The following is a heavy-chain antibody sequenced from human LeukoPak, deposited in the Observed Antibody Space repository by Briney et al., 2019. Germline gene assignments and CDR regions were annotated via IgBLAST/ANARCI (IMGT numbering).Heavy chain of an antibody. Sequence: GASVKVSCKASGYTFTSYAMNWVRQAPGQGLEWMGWINTNTGNPTYAQGFTGRFVFSLDTSVSTAYLQISSLKAEDAAVYYCARSLPRYYCSGGSCYSGPDGYWGQGTLVTVSS. V-gene: IGHV7-4-1*02. CDR3: ARSLPRYYCSGGSCYSGPDGY. CDR1: GYTFTSYA. CDR2: INTNTGNP. D-gene: IGHD2-15*01. J-gene: IGHJ4*02.